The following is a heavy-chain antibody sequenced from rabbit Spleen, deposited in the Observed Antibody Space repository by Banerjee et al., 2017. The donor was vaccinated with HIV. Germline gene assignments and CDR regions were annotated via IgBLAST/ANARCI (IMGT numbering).Heavy chain of an antibody. J-gene: IGHJ4*01. Sequence: QEQLVESGGGLVRPEGSLKLSCTASGFSFSNKAVMCWVRQAPGKGLQWIACINAVTGKAVYATWAKGRFTFSKTSSTTVTLQLTSLTAADTATYFCARETSSGWGVVLYYFNLWGQGTLVTVS. V-gene: IGHV1S45*01. CDR3: ARETSSGWGVVLYYFNL. CDR2: INAVTGKA. CDR1: GFSFSNKAV. D-gene: IGHD4-1*01.